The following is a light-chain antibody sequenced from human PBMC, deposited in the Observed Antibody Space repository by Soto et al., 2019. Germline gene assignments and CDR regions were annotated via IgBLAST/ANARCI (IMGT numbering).Light chain of an antibody. CDR2: EVN. J-gene: IGLJ2*01. Sequence: QSALTQPASVSASPGQSITISCTGTSSDVGGYKFVSWYQHHPGKAPKLMIYEVNNRPSGVSNRFSGSKSGNTASLTISGLQAEDEADYYCCSYTSSTTPLFGGGTQLTVL. V-gene: IGLV2-14*01. CDR1: SSDVGGYKF. CDR3: CSYTSSTTPL.